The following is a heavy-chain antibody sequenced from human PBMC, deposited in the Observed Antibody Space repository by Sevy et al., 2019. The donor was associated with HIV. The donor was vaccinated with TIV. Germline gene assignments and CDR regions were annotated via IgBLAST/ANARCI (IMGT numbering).Heavy chain of an antibody. CDR3: ANAYSGSYSHSYLYALDV. D-gene: IGHD1-26*01. J-gene: IGHJ6*02. Sequence: GGSLILSCIGSGFSFSYYGIHWVRQAPGKGLDWVALISHDGKNEYYADSVKGRFTISRDNSKNTVYLEMNSLRNEDTAIYFCANAYSGSYSHSYLYALDVWGQGTTVTVSS. V-gene: IGHV3-30*18. CDR1: GFSFSYYG. CDR2: ISHDGKNE.